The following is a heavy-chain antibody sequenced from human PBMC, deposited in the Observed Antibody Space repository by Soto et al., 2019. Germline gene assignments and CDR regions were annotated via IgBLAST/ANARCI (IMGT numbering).Heavy chain of an antibody. Sequence: QITLKESGPTLVKPTQTLTLTCTVSGFSLNTYGVGVGWIRQPPGKALEWLALIYWDDDKRYSPSLKSRLTITKDTSNNQVVLTMTNMDPVDTVTYYCARALGSWGAYYFDYWGQGPLVTVSS. CDR2: IYWDDDK. J-gene: IGHJ4*02. D-gene: IGHD3-16*01. CDR3: ARALGSWGAYYFDY. CDR1: GFSLNTYGVG. V-gene: IGHV2-5*02.